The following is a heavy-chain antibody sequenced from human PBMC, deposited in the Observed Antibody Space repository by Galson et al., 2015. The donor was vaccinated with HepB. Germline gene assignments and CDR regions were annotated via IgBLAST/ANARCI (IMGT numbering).Heavy chain of an antibody. D-gene: IGHD6-13*01. J-gene: IGHJ4*02. CDR3: ARIQYSSSGE. CDR2: IYYSGST. Sequence: TLSLTCTVSGGSISSGGYYWSWIGQHPGMGLEWIGYIYYSGSTYYNPSLKSRVTISVETSKNQFSLKLSSVTAADTAVYYCARIQYSSSGEWGQGTLVTVSS. CDR1: GGSISSGGYY. V-gene: IGHV4-31*03.